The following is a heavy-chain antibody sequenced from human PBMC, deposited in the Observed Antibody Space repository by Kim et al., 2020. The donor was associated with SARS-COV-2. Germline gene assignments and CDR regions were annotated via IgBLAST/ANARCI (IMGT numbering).Heavy chain of an antibody. CDR1: GFTFSSYG. D-gene: IGHD3-3*01. CDR2: ISYDGSNK. J-gene: IGHJ4*02. V-gene: IGHV3-30*18. Sequence: GGSLRLSCAASGFTFSSYGMHWVRQAPGKGLEWVAVISYDGSNKYYADSVKGRFTISRDNSKNTLYLQMNSLRAEDTAVYYCAKDPHALRFLEWLLLNGYYFDYWGQGTLVTVSS. CDR3: AKDPHALRFLEWLLLNGYYFDY.